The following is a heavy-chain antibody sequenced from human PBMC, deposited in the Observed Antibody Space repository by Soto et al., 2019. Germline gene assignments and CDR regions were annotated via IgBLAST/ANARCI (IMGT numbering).Heavy chain of an antibody. J-gene: IGHJ3*02. Sequence: QVQLQQWGAGLLKSSETLSLTCAVYGGSFSGYYCSWIRQLPGKGLEWIGEINHSGTTNYNPSLRSLVTITADTSNSDFSLKLASVTGEDAAVYFCSRRRERWLVDAFDMWGQGTMVTVSS. CDR3: SRRRERWLVDAFDM. CDR1: GGSFSGYY. CDR2: INHSGTT. D-gene: IGHD6-19*01. V-gene: IGHV4-34*01.